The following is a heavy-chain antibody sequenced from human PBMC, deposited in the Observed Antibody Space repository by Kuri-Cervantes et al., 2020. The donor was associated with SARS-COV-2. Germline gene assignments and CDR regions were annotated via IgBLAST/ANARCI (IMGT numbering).Heavy chain of an antibody. V-gene: IGHV3-21*01. Sequence: GGSLRLSCAVSEFSVSSNFMNWVRQAPGKGLEWVSSISSSSSYIYYADSVKGRFTISRDNAKNSLYLQMNSLRAEDTAVYYCASEDSGSYFRGRGMFDPWGQGTLVTVSS. CDR3: ASEDSGSYFRGRGMFDP. CDR2: ISSSSSYI. D-gene: IGHD1-26*01. J-gene: IGHJ5*02. CDR1: EFSVSSNF.